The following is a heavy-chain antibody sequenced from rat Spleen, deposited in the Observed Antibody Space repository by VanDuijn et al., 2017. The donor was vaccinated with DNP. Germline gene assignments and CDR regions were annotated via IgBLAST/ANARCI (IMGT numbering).Heavy chain of an antibody. J-gene: IGHJ2*01. D-gene: IGHD1-4*01. Sequence: TGQGLDYIGYINTESGGTNYNEKFRGKATLTVDTSSSTAFMQLSSLTPDDSAVYYCARWGGPGYFDYWGQGVMVTVSS. V-gene: IGHV1-43*01. CDR2: INTESGGT. CDR3: ARWGGPGYFDY.